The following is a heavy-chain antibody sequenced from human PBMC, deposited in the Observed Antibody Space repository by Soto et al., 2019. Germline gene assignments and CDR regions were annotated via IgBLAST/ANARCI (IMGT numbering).Heavy chain of an antibody. V-gene: IGHV3-11*06. CDR2: ISMSGSYK. D-gene: IGHD2-8*01. J-gene: IGHJ4*02. CDR1: DFSLSGSY. Sequence: GGSLRLSCVGSDFSLSGSYMSWVRQAPGKGLEWLSFISMSGSYKTYAASAEGRFTISRDNVKNILYLQMDSLRAEDTAVYYCASRGHCSNGQCHPFDSWGQGTQVTVSS. CDR3: ASRGHCSNGQCHPFDS.